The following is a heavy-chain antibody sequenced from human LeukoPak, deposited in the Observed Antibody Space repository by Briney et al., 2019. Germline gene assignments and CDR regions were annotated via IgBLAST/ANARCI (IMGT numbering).Heavy chain of an antibody. CDR3: ARNYMVRGVIAYYGMDV. CDR2: IGAYNGNT. J-gene: IGHJ6*02. V-gene: IGHV1-18*01. D-gene: IGHD3-10*01. CDR1: GYTFTSYG. Sequence: ASVKVSCKASGYTFTSYGISWVRQAPGQGLEWMGWIGAYNGNTNYAQKLQGRVTMTTDTSTSTAYMELRSLRSDDTAVYYCARNYMVRGVIAYYGMDVWGQGTTVTVSS.